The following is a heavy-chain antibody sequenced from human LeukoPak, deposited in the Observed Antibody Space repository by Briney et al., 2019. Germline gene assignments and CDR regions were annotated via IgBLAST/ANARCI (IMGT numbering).Heavy chain of an antibody. CDR2: INAGNGNT. CDR3: ARDSSRFGELRGDY. D-gene: IGHD3-10*01. Sequence: ASVKVSCKASGYTFTSYAMHWVRQAPGQRLEWMGWINAGNGNTTYSQKFQGRVTITRDTSASTAYMELSSLRSEDTAVYYCARDSSRFGELRGDYWGQGTLVTVSS. V-gene: IGHV1-3*01. J-gene: IGHJ4*02. CDR1: GYTFTSYA.